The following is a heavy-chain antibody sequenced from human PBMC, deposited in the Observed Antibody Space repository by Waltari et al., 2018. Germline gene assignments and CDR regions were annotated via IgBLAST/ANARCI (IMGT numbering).Heavy chain of an antibody. V-gene: IGHV3-21*01. CDR1: GCPFSCYS. CDR3: VRSLAAGSRYGLDV. CDR2: INSESTYI. D-gene: IGHD6-13*01. J-gene: IGHJ6*02. Sequence: EVQLVESGGGLVKPGGSLSLSWAGSGCPFSCYSMNLVRPAPGKGLEWVSSINSESTYIFYAGSVKGRFTISRDNAENSLYLQMNSLRAEDTALYYCVRSLAAGSRYGLDVWGQGTTVSVSS.